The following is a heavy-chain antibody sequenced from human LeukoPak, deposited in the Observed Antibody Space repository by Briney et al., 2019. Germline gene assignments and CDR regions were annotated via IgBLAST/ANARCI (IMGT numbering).Heavy chain of an antibody. CDR3: TREGLANAFDV. V-gene: IGHV3-7*05. CDR2: MKEDGSEK. J-gene: IGHJ3*01. Sequence: GGSLRLSCAASGFIFRTLWMSWVRQAPGKGLEWVANMKEDGSEKYNVDSVKGRFTISRDNAKNSVYLQMNSLRAEDTAVYYCTREGLANAFDVWGQGTMVTVSS. D-gene: IGHD6-19*01. CDR1: GFIFRTLW.